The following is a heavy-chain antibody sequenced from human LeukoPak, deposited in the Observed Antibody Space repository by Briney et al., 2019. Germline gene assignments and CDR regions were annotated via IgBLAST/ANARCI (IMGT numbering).Heavy chain of an antibody. CDR1: GFTFSSYA. CDR2: ISYDGSNK. CDR3: AGDRPVFHSSGWYGDAFDI. V-gene: IGHV3-30-3*01. J-gene: IGHJ3*02. Sequence: GGSLRLSCAASGFTFSSYAMHWVRQAPGKGLEWVAVISYDGSNKYYADSVKGRFTISRDNSKNTLYLQMNSLRAEDTAVYYCAGDRPVFHSSGWYGDAFDIWGQGTMVTVSS. D-gene: IGHD6-19*01.